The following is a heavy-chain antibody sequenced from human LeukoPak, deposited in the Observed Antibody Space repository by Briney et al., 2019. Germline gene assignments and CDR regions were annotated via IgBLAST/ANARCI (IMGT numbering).Heavy chain of an antibody. V-gene: IGHV3-30-3*01. CDR1: GFTFSVYT. Sequence: GGSLRLSCAASGFTFSVYTIHWVRQAPGKGLEWVAVMSSDGSNKYYADSVKGRFTISRDNSRNTMYLQMNSLRAEDTAVYYCARALSSGWSHAFDIWGQGTMVTVSS. CDR3: ARALSSGWSHAFDI. CDR2: MSSDGSNK. D-gene: IGHD6-19*01. J-gene: IGHJ3*02.